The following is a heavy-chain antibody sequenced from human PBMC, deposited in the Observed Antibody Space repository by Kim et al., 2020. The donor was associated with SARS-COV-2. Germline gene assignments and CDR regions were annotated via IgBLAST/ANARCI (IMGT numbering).Heavy chain of an antibody. V-gene: IGHV1-58*01. CDR1: GFTFTSSA. CDR2: IVVGSGNT. Sequence: SVKVSCKASGFTFTSSAVQWVRQARGQRLEWIGWIVVGSGNTNYAQKFQERVTITRDMSTSTAYMELSSLRSEDTAVYYCAAAPVRKSSSSLFSYWGQGTLVTVSS. J-gene: IGHJ4*02. CDR3: AAAPVRKSSSSLFSY. D-gene: IGHD6-6*01.